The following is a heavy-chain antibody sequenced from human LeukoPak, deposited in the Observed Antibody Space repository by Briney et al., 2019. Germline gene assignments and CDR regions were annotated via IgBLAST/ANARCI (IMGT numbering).Heavy chain of an antibody. D-gene: IGHD3-22*01. J-gene: IGHJ3*02. V-gene: IGHV4-34*01. CDR1: GGSFSGNY. CDR2: INHSGST. CDR3: ARSYYYDSSGYYQNAFDI. Sequence: SETLSLTCAVYGGSFSGNYWSWVRQPPGKGLEWIGEINHSGSTNYNPSLKSRVTISIDTSKNQFSLKLSSVTAADTAVYYCARSYYYDSSGYYQNAFDIWGQGTMVTVSS.